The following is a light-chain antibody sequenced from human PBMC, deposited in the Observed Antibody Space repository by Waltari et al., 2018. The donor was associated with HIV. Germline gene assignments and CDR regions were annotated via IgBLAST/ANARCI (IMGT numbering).Light chain of an antibody. CDR2: KAA. V-gene: IGKV1-5*03. Sequence: DIQMTQSPSTLSASVGDRVTITCRASQSCSSGLTWYQQKPGKAPNLLIYKAASLQSGVPSRFSGSGTGTEFTLTISSLQPDDFATYYCQQYNSYPYTCGQGTKLEIK. CDR1: QSCSSG. J-gene: IGKJ2*01. CDR3: QQYNSYPYT.